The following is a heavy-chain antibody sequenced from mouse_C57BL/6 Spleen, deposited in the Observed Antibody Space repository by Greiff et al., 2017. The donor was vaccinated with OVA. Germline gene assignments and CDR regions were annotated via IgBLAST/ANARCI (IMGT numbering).Heavy chain of an antibody. Sequence: VQLQQSGGGLVKPGGSLKLSCAASGFTFSSYAMSWVRQTPEKRLEWVATISDGGSYTYYPDNVKGRFTISRDNAKNNLYLQMSHLKSEDTAMYYCARPSGSYWYFDVWGTGTTVTVSS. CDR3: ARPSGSYWYFDV. D-gene: IGHD1-1*01. CDR1: GFTFSSYA. V-gene: IGHV5-4*01. J-gene: IGHJ1*03. CDR2: ISDGGSYT.